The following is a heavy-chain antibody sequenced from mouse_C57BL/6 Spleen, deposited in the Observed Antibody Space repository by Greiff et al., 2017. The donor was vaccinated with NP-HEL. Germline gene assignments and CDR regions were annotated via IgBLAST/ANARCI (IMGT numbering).Heavy chain of an antibody. J-gene: IGHJ1*03. V-gene: IGHV1-55*01. CDR1: GYTFTSYW. Sequence: QVQLQQPGAELVKPGASVQMSCKASGYTFTSYWITWVKQRPGQGLEWIGDIYPGSGSTNYNEKFKSKATLTVDTSSSTAYMQLSSLTSEDSAVYYCARFRYYGSSYGYFDVWGTGTTVTVSS. D-gene: IGHD1-1*01. CDR2: IYPGSGST. CDR3: ARFRYYGSSYGYFDV.